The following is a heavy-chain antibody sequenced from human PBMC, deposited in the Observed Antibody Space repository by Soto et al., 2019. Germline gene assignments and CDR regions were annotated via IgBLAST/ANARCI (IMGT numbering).Heavy chain of an antibody. CDR3: ARVQVAGTDYYYYGMDV. CDR1: GGTFSSYA. Sequence: QVQLVQSGAEVKKPGSSVKVSCKASGGTFSSYAISWVRQAPGQGLEWMGGIIPIFGTANYAQKFQGRVTITADESTSTAYMELSSQRSEDTAVYYCARVQVAGTDYYYYGMDVWGQGTTVTVSS. CDR2: IIPIFGTA. D-gene: IGHD6-19*01. V-gene: IGHV1-69*12. J-gene: IGHJ6*02.